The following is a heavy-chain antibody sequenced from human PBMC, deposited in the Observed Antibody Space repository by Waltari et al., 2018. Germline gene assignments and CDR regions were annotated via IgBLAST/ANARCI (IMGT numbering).Heavy chain of an antibody. J-gene: IGHJ4*02. CDR1: GFTFTNYA. V-gene: IGHV3-23*01. CDR3: AKGSHGGGSFYFDY. D-gene: IGHD3-10*01. Sequence: EVQLLESGGGLVQPGGSLRLSCAASGFTFTNYAMTWVRPPPGEGLDWVSGKGLDWVSTISGSGDSTYYADSVKGRFTMSRDNSKNTQYLQMTSLRAEDTAVYYCAKGSHGGGSFYFDYWGQGTLVTVSS. CDR2: ISGSGDST.